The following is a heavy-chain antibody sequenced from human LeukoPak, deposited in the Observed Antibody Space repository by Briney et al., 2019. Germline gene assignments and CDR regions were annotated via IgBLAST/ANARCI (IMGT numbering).Heavy chain of an antibody. CDR2: INHRGSI. Sequence: PSETLSLTCAVYGGSFSGYYWSWIRQPPGKGLEWIGEINHRGSINYNPSLKSRVTISVDASRNQFSLKLTSVTAADTAVFYCARGLDSSGDYWGQGTLVTVSS. D-gene: IGHD6-25*01. J-gene: IGHJ4*02. CDR1: GGSFSGYY. CDR3: ARGLDSSGDY. V-gene: IGHV4-34*01.